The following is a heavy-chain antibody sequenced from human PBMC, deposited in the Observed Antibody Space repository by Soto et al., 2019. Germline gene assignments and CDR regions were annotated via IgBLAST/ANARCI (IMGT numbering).Heavy chain of an antibody. J-gene: IGHJ6*02. CDR3: AKDSGTYYYYYGMDV. V-gene: IGHV3-30*18. CDR2: ISYDGSNK. D-gene: IGHD3-10*01. CDR1: GFTFSSYG. Sequence: VQLLESGGGLVQPGGSLRLSCAASGFTFSSYGMHWVRQAPGKGLEWVAVISYDGSNKYYADSVKGRFTISRDNSKNTLYLQMNSLRAEDTAVYYCAKDSGTYYYYYGMDVWGQGTTVTVSS.